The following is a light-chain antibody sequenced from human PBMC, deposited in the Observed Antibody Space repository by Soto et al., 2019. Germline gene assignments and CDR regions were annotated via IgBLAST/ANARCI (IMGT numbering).Light chain of an antibody. J-gene: IGLJ3*02. V-gene: IGLV2-14*01. CDR1: SNDIGAYNY. CDR2: EVT. Sequence: QSALTQPASVSGSPGQSITISCTGTSNDIGAYNYVSWYQQHPGKSPKLMVYEVTNRPSGISIRFAGSKSGSAASLTISGLQAEDEADYYCSSYSSISHRVFGGGTKLTVL. CDR3: SSYSSISHRV.